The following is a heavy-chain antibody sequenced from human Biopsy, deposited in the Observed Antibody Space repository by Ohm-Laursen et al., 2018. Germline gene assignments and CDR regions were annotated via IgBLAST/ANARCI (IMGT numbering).Heavy chain of an antibody. Sequence: LSLTCAVYGGSLSGYYWNWIRQPPGKGLEWIGHIYYSVMTNYNPSLQSRVSISVDTSRNQVSLTLSSVTAADTAVYYCARDSGILNYGNFKYYHYYGMDVWGQGTKVTVSS. CDR1: GGSLSGYY. CDR2: IYYSVMT. CDR3: ARDSGILNYGNFKYYHYYGMDV. V-gene: IGHV4-59*01. D-gene: IGHD4-11*01. J-gene: IGHJ6*02.